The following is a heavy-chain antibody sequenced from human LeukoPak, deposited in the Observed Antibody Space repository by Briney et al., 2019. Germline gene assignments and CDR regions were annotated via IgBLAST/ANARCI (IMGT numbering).Heavy chain of an antibody. CDR2: IYYSGST. Sequence: SQTLSLTCTVSGGSISSGDYYWSWIRQPPGKGLEWIGYIYYSGSTYYNPSLKSRVTISVDTSKNQFSLKLSSVTAADTAVYSCAGAYCGGDCYNPYFQHWGQGTLVTVSS. CDR3: AGAYCGGDCYNPYFQH. CDR1: GGSISSGDYY. V-gene: IGHV4-30-4*08. D-gene: IGHD2-21*01. J-gene: IGHJ1*01.